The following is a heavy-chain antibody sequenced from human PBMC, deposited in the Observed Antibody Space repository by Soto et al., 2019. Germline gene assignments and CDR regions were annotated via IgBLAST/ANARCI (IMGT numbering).Heavy chain of an antibody. D-gene: IGHD6-25*01. CDR3: AKDMGANSGYYGMDV. J-gene: IGHJ6*02. V-gene: IGHV3-9*01. CDR2: ISWRSAGI. Sequence: PGGSLRLSCAASGFNFDDYAMHWVRQAPGKGLEWVSGISWRSAGIGYADSVKGRFTISRDNAKNSLYLPMNSLRADDTALYYCAKDMGANSGYYGMDVWGQGTTVTVSS. CDR1: GFNFDDYA.